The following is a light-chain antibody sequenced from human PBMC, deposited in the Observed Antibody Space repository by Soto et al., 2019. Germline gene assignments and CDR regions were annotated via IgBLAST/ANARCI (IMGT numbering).Light chain of an antibody. CDR1: SGHSSYA. J-gene: IGLJ2*01. CDR3: QTWDTGARVV. Sequence: QLVLTQSPSASASLGASVKLTCTLSSGHSSYAIAWHQQQPEKGPRYLMKLSSDGSHSKGDGIPDRFSGSSSGAERYLTISSLQSEDEADYYCQTWDTGARVVFGGGTKVTVI. V-gene: IGLV4-69*01. CDR2: LSSDGSH.